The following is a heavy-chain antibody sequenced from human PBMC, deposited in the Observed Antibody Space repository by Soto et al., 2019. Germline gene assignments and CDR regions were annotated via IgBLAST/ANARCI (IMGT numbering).Heavy chain of an antibody. Sequence: GASVKVSCKASGYSFSSYGVSWVRQAPGQGLEWMGRIIPYLGNAHYAQKLQGRVTITADKSTSTAYMELSSLRSEDTAVYYCARDHRGRLVLFDYWGQGTLVTVSS. J-gene: IGHJ4*02. CDR2: IIPYLGNA. D-gene: IGHD3-9*01. V-gene: IGHV1-18*04. CDR1: GYSFSSYG. CDR3: ARDHRGRLVLFDY.